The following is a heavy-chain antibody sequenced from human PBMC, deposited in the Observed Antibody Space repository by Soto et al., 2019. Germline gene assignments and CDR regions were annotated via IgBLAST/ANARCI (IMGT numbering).Heavy chain of an antibody. CDR2: INAGSGNT. CDR3: ARDSETLGPRANDALDI. CDR1: GYTFSAYT. V-gene: IGHV1-3*01. Sequence: QAQLVQSGAEMKKPGASVKVSCKATGYTFSAYTMNWVRQAPGQSLEWMGWINAGSGNTKYSQNFQSSVSITRDTSVSTVYMELTGVTSEDTAVYYCARDSETLGPRANDALDIWGQGTMVTVSS. D-gene: IGHD3-3*02. J-gene: IGHJ3*02.